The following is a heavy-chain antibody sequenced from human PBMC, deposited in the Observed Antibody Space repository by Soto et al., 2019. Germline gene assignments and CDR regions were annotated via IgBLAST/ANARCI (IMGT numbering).Heavy chain of an antibody. CDR2: VSIGGST. J-gene: IGHJ4*02. V-gene: IGHV3-23*01. CDR1: GFTFSSYA. CDR3: AKRRGAGGHFDY. Sequence: DVQLLESGGGLVQPEGSLRLSCAASGFTFSSYAMGWVRQRAGKGLEWVAGVSIGGSTHYADSVRGRFTISRDNSKNTLSLQMNSLTAEDTAVYFCAKRRGAGGHFDYWGQGALVTVSS. D-gene: IGHD2-15*01.